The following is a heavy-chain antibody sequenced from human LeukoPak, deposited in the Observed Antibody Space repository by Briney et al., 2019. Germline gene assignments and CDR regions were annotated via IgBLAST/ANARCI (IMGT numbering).Heavy chain of an antibody. CDR2: ISGSGGST. CDR3: AKGMAVAGDY. J-gene: IGHJ4*02. V-gene: IGHV3-23*01. CDR1: GFTFTSYG. D-gene: IGHD6-19*01. Sequence: GGSLRLSCAASGFTFTSYGMSWVRQAPGKGLEWVSAISGSGGSTLYADSVKGRFTIPRDESKNTLYLQRNSLRAENTAVYYCAKGMAVAGDYWGQGTLVTVSS.